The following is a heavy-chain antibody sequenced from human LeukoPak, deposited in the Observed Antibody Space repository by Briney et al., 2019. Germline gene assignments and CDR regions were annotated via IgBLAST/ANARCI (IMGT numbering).Heavy chain of an antibody. D-gene: IGHD6-13*01. CDR1: GFTFSSYG. CDR2: IRYDGSNK. J-gene: IGHJ4*02. CDR3: AKAQTSTAAAGAPIYY. V-gene: IGHV3-30*02. Sequence: GGSLRLSCAASGFTFSSYGMHWVRQAPGKGLEWVAFIRYDGSNKYYADSVKGRFTISKDNSKNTLYLQMNSLRAEDTAVYYCAKAQTSTAAAGAPIYYWGQGTLVTVSS.